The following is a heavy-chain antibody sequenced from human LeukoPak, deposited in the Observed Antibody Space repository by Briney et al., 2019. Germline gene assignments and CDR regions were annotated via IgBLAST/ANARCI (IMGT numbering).Heavy chain of an antibody. Sequence: GESLKISCKAYGYSFASFWIGWVRQMPGKGLEWMGIIYPGDSDTRYNPSFQGQVTISADKSISTAYLQWSSLKASDTAMYYCARHEYGDSFGVYYMGVWGKGTTVTVSS. CDR3: ARHEYGDSFGVYYMGV. D-gene: IGHD4-17*01. CDR1: GYSFASFW. V-gene: IGHV5-51*01. J-gene: IGHJ6*03. CDR2: IYPGDSDT.